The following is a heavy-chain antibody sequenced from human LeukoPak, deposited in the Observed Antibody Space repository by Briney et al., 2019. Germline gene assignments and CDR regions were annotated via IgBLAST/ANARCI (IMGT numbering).Heavy chain of an antibody. CDR2: IHPNSGGT. Sequence: ASVKVSCKASGYTFTGYYLHWVRQAPGQGLEWMGWIHPNSGGTNYAQKFQGRVTMTRDTSISTAYLDLSRLRSDDTAVYYCARALLPARPRLDYWGQGTLVTVSS. CDR1: GYTFTGYY. CDR3: ARALLPARPRLDY. J-gene: IGHJ4*02. D-gene: IGHD2-21*02. V-gene: IGHV1-2*02.